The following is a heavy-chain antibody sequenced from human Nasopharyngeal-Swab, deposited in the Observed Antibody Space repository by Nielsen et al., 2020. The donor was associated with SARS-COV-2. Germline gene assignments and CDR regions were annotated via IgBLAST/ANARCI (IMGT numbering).Heavy chain of an antibody. CDR2: FDPEDGET. CDR3: ATIEISGKGAYYYYMDV. V-gene: IGHV1-24*01. D-gene: IGHD3-10*01. J-gene: IGHJ6*03. Sequence: WVRQAPGQGLAWMGGFDPEDGETIYAQKFQGRVTMTEDTSTDTAYMELSSLRSEDTAVYYCATIEISGKGAYYYYMDVWGKGTTVTVSS.